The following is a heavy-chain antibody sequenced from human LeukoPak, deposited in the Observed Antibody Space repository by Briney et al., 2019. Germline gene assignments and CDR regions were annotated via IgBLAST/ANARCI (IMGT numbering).Heavy chain of an antibody. J-gene: IGHJ4*02. D-gene: IGHD2-15*01. CDR3: SPTP. V-gene: IGHV3-23*01. CDR1: GFTLTTYA. CDR2: ISASGRST. Sequence: PGGSLRLSCAASGFTLTTYAMGWVRQAPGKGLEWVSSISASGRSTYYADSAKGRFTISRDNSRNTLSLQMNSLRAEDTAIYYCSPTPGGQGTLVTVTS.